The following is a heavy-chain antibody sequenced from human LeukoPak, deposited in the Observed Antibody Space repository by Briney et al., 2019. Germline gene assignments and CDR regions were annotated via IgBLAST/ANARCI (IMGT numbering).Heavy chain of an antibody. D-gene: IGHD3-10*01. CDR2: IYYTGT. Sequence: PETLSLTCTVSGGSISSSNYYWGWIRQPPGKGLEWIGSIYYTGTYYTPSLKSRVTISLDTSKNQFSLKLTSVTAADTAVYYCVRDVPSGLFGNWGQGSLVTVSS. CDR3: VRDVPSGLFGN. CDR1: GGSISSSNYY. J-gene: IGHJ4*02. V-gene: IGHV4-39*07.